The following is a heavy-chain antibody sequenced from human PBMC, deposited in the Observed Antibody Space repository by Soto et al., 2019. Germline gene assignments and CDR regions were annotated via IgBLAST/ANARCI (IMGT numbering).Heavy chain of an antibody. D-gene: IGHD4-17*01. Sequence: ESVGGVVQPGRSLRLSCAASGFTFSSYGMHWVRQAPGKGLEWVAVIWYDGSNKYYADSVKGRFTISRDNSKNTLYLQMNSLRAEDTAVYYCARAGGDYWGYWYFDLWGRGTLVTVSS. CDR1: GFTFSSYG. J-gene: IGHJ2*01. CDR2: IWYDGSNK. CDR3: ARAGGDYWGYWYFDL. V-gene: IGHV3-33*01.